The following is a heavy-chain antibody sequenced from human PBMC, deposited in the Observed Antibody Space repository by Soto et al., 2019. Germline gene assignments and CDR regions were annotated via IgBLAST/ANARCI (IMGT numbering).Heavy chain of an antibody. CDR2: ISSSSSTI. D-gene: IGHD1-26*01. CDR3: ARDGSLALLWNWFDP. V-gene: IGHV3-48*01. J-gene: IGHJ5*02. Sequence: GGSLRLSCAASGFTFSSYSMNWVRQAPGKGLEWVSYISSSSSTIYYADSVKGRFTISRDNAKNSLYLQMNSLRAEDTAVYYCARDGSLALLWNWFDPWGQGTLVTVSS. CDR1: GFTFSSYS.